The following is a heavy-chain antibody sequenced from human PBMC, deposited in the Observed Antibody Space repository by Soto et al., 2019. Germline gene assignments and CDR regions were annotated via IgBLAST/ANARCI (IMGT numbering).Heavy chain of an antibody. D-gene: IGHD3-16*01. CDR3: ARVESTLYRHYYFDN. CDR1: GGTINSGDYF. Sequence: SETLSLTCSVSGGTINSGDYFWSWIRQPPGKGLEWIGSIFYTGSTYYSPSLKCRASMSMGTSKNLFSPRLRSLTAADTAVYFCARVESTLYRHYYFDNGDQGTPVTVSS. J-gene: IGHJ4*02. CDR2: IFYTGST. V-gene: IGHV4-30-4*01.